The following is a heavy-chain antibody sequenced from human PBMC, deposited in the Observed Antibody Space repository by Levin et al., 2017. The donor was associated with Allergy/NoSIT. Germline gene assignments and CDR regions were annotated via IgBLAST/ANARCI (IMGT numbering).Heavy chain of an antibody. D-gene: IGHD4/OR15-4a*01. J-gene: IGHJ6*02. Sequence: SETLSLTCAVYGGSFSGYYWSWIRQPPGKGLEWIGEINHSGSTNYNPSLKSRVTISVDTSKNQFSLKLSSVTAADTAVYYCARARLLVHGMDVWGQGTTVTVSS. CDR1: GGSFSGYY. CDR2: INHSGST. V-gene: IGHV4-34*01. CDR3: ARARLLVHGMDV.